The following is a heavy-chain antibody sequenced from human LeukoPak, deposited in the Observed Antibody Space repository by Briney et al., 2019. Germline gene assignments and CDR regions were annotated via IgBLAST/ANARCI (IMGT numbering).Heavy chain of an antibody. D-gene: IGHD3-9*01. CDR3: AKGPDYDILTPIDY. CDR2: IGGDGRRK. CDR1: GLTFSSQW. J-gene: IGHJ4*02. Sequence: GGSLRLSCVASGLTFSSQWMTWVRQAPGKGLEWLANIGGDGRRKFYEDSVKGRFTISRDNAKTSLYLQMNSLRAEDMALYYCAKGPDYDILTPIDYWGQGTLVTVSS. V-gene: IGHV3-7*03.